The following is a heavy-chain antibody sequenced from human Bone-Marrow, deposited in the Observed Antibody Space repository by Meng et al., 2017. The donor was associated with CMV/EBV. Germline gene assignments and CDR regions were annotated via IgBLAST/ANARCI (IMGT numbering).Heavy chain of an antibody. CDR1: GGSINSYY. CDR2: MSDSGNT. V-gene: IGHV4-59*01. Sequence: GSLRLSCTVSGGSINSYYWNWIRQPPGKGLEWIGYMSDSGNTNYSPALKSRVTISVGTSKNQFSLRLSSVTAADTAVYYCTIFGSRSDGMGVWGLGTTVTVSS. D-gene: IGHD3-3*01. J-gene: IGHJ6*02. CDR3: TIFGSRSDGMGV.